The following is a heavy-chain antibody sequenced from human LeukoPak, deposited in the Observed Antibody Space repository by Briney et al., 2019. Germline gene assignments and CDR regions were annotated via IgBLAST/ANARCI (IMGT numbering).Heavy chain of an antibody. CDR1: GFTFDDYG. CDR2: INWNGGST. Sequence: RAGGSLRLSCAASGFTFDDYGMSWVRQAPGKGLEWVSGINWNGGSTGYADSVKGRFTTSRDNAKNSLYLQMNSLRAEDTALYYCARDHSSSWAIDYWGQGTLVTVSS. D-gene: IGHD6-13*01. J-gene: IGHJ4*02. CDR3: ARDHSSSWAIDY. V-gene: IGHV3-20*04.